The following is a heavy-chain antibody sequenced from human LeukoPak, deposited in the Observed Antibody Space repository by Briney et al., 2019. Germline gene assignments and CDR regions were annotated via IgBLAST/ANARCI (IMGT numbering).Heavy chain of an antibody. D-gene: IGHD1-26*01. CDR1: GFTFSSYS. Sequence: GGSLRLSCAASGFTFSSYSMNWVRQAPGKGLEWVSSISSSSSYIYYADSVKGRFTISRDNAKNSLYLQMNSLRAEDTAVYYCARNPVGATLFDYWGQGTLVTVSS. J-gene: IGHJ4*02. V-gene: IGHV3-21*01. CDR3: ARNPVGATLFDY. CDR2: ISSSSSYI.